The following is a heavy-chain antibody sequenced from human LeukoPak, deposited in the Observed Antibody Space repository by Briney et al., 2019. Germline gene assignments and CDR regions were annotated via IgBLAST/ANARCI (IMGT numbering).Heavy chain of an antibody. D-gene: IGHD2-15*01. J-gene: IGHJ4*02. CDR2: INHSGST. CDR3: ARVVVGGDYFDY. Sequence: SETLSLTCIVSGGSISSSSYNWGWIRQSPGKGLEWIGEINHSGSTNYNPSLKSRVTISVDTSKNQFSLKLSSVTAADTAVYYCARVVVGGDYFDYWGQGTLVTVSS. V-gene: IGHV4-39*07. CDR1: GGSISSSSYN.